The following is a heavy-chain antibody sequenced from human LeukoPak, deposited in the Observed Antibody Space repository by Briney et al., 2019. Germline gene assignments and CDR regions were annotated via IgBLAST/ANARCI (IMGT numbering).Heavy chain of an antibody. CDR1: GGSISSYY. CDR2: IYTSGST. J-gene: IGHJ4*02. V-gene: IGHV4-4*07. D-gene: IGHD5-12*01. Sequence: SETLSLTGTGSGGSISSYYWSWIGQPAGKGLEWIGRIYTSGSTNYNPSLNRRVTMSVDTSKNQFSLKLSSVPAADTAVYYCAREGGVATTNWGQGTLVTVSS. CDR3: AREGGVATTN.